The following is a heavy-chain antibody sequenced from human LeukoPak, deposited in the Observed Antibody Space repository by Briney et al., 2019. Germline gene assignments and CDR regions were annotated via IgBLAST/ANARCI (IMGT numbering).Heavy chain of an antibody. D-gene: IGHD2-8*01. CDR3: ARLAYCSNDVCYSNYYYSMDV. CDR2: VYPDDADT. Sequence: GESLKISCKGSGYTFSSDWIGWVRQMPGKGLEWMGIVYPDDADTRYSPSFQGQVTISADKSISTAYLQWSSLKASDTAMYYCARLAYCSNDVCYSNYYYSMDVWGKGTTVTDSS. CDR1: GYTFSSDW. V-gene: IGHV5-51*01. J-gene: IGHJ6*03.